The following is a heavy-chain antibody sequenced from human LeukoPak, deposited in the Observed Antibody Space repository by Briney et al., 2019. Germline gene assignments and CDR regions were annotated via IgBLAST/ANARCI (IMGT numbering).Heavy chain of an antibody. D-gene: IGHD2-15*01. V-gene: IGHV4-59*01. Sequence: PSETLSLTCTVSGGSISSYYWSWIRQPPGKGLEWIGYIYYSGSTNYNPSLKSRVTISVDTSKNQFSLKLSSVTAADTAMYYCVREHGGPRFDPWGQGTLVTVSS. J-gene: IGHJ5*02. CDR3: VREHGGPRFDP. CDR1: GGSISSYY. CDR2: IYYSGST.